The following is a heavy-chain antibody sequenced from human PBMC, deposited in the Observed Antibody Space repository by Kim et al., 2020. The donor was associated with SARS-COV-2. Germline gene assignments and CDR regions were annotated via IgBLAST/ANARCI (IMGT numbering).Heavy chain of an antibody. CDR3: ARHVSRTGIPVYIVATIPPTSGFDP. V-gene: IGHV4-39*01. CDR1: GGSISSSSYY. J-gene: IGHJ5*02. D-gene: IGHD5-12*01. CDR2: IYYSGST. Sequence: SETLSLTCTVSGGSISSSSYYWGWIRQPPGKGLEWIGSIYYSGSTYYNPSLKSRVTISVDTSKNQFSLKLSSVTAADTAVYYCARHVSRTGIPVYIVATIPPTSGFDPWGQGTLVTVSS.